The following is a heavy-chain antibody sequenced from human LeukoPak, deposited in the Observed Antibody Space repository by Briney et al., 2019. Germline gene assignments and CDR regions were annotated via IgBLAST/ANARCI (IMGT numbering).Heavy chain of an antibody. CDR3: ARGLRFLDG. CDR1: GFTFSDYY. J-gene: IGHJ4*02. V-gene: IGHV4-4*07. CDR2: IYTIGST. D-gene: IGHD3-3*01. Sequence: GSLRLSCAASGFTFSDYYMSWIRQPAGKGLEWIGRIYTIGSTNYNPSLKSRVTMSVDTSKNQFSLKLSSVTAADTAVYYCARGLRFLDGWGQGTLVTVSS.